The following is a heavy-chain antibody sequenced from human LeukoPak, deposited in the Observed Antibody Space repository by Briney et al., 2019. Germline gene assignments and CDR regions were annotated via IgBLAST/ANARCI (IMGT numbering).Heavy chain of an antibody. CDR3: ATDIGIVGATVAVDAFDI. CDR2: MNPNSGNT. V-gene: IGHV1-8*01. CDR1: GYTFTSYD. J-gene: IGHJ3*02. D-gene: IGHD1-26*01. Sequence: ASVKVSCKASGYTFTSYDINWVRQATGQGLEWMGWMNPNSGNTGYAQKFQGRVTMTEDTSTDTAYMELSSLRSEDTAVYYCATDIGIVGATVAVDAFDIWGQGTMVTVSS.